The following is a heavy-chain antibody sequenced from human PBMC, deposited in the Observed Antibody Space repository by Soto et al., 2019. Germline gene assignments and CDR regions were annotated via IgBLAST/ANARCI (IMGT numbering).Heavy chain of an antibody. J-gene: IGHJ6*03. Sequence: PGGSLRLSCAASGFTFSSYSMNWVRQAPGKGLEWVAFISSAGSTFYYADTVKGRFTISRDNAKNSLYLQVSSLRAEDTAVYYCVELLPGPGYFYYYIDVWGKGTTVTVSS. CDR1: GFTFSSYS. CDR2: ISSAGSTF. CDR3: VELLPGPGYFYYYIDV. V-gene: IGHV3-48*01. D-gene: IGHD1-7*01.